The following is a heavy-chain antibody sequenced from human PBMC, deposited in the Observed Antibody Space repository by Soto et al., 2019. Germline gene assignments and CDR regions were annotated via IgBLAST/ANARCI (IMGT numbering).Heavy chain of an antibody. CDR3: AKSLWDTSGWKTDY. CDR1: GGSISSYY. CDR2: IYYSGSI. J-gene: IGHJ4*02. D-gene: IGHD6-19*01. V-gene: IGHV4-59*01. Sequence: SETLSLTCTVPGGSISSYYWSWIRQPPGKGLEWIGYIYYSGSINYNPSLKSRVTISVDPSKNQFSLRLSSVTAADTAVYYCAKSLWDTSGWKTDYWGQGTLVTVSS.